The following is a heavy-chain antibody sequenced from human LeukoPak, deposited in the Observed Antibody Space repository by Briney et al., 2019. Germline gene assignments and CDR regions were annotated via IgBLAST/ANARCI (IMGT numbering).Heavy chain of an antibody. J-gene: IGHJ4*02. V-gene: IGHV3-7*03. CDR3: ARGGATAAGPFDY. D-gene: IGHD6-13*01. CDR1: GFTFSNYW. Sequence: GGSLRLSCAASGFTFSNYWMTWVRQASGKGLEWAANIKQDGSEKFYVDSVKGRFTISRDNAKNSLYLQMNSLRAEDTAMYYCARGGATAAGPFDYWGQGALVTVSS. CDR2: IKQDGSEK.